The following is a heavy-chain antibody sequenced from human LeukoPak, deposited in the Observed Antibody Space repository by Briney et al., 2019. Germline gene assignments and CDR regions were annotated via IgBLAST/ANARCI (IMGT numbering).Heavy chain of an antibody. V-gene: IGHV1-69*05. CDR2: IIPIFGTA. D-gene: IGHD3-22*01. J-gene: IGHJ4*02. Sequence: ASVKVSCKASGGTFSSYAISWVRQAPGQGLEWMGGIIPIFGTANYAQKFQGRVTITTDESTSTAYMELSSLRSEDTAVYYCASGPLDDSSGYYYSYWGQGTQVTVSS. CDR3: ASGPLDDSSGYYYSY. CDR1: GGTFSSYA.